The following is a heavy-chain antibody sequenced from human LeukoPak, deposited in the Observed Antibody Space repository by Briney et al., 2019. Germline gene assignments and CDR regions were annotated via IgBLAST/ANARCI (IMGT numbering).Heavy chain of an antibody. CDR2: INQDGTEK. Sequence: GGSLRLSCAASGFTFSSYWMTWVRQAPGKGLEWVANINQDGTEKFFVDSVKGRFTISRDNAKNSLYLQMNSLRAEDTAVYYCARCSNNYYYYMDVWGKGTTVTVSS. CDR1: GFTFSSYW. J-gene: IGHJ6*03. CDR3: ARCSNNYYYYMDV. V-gene: IGHV3-7*01. D-gene: IGHD2-15*01.